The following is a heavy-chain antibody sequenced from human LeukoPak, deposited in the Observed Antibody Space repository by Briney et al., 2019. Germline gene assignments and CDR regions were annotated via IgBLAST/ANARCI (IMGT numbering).Heavy chain of an antibody. D-gene: IGHD6-19*01. CDR3: ARWDDSAWGFGN. V-gene: IGHV4-59*08. J-gene: IGHJ4*02. CDR1: GGSISSYS. Sequence: SETLSLTCTVSGGSISSYSWNWIRQSPGKGLEWVGYISHSGTTSYNSSLKSRATISVDTSKNQLSLKLTSVTAADTAVYYCARWDDSAWGFGNWGPGTLVTVSS. CDR2: ISHSGTT.